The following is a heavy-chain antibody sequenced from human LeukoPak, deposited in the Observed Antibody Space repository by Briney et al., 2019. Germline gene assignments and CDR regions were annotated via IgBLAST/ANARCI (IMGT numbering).Heavy chain of an antibody. CDR1: GYTFTSYD. CDR3: ARERGGSYYFDY. Sequence: GASVKVSCKASGYTFTSYDINWVRQATGQGLEWMGRIIPILGIANYAQKFQGRVTITADKSTSTAYMELSSLRSEDTAVYYCARERGGSYYFDYWGQGTLVTVSS. CDR2: IIPILGIA. J-gene: IGHJ4*02. D-gene: IGHD3-10*01. V-gene: IGHV1-69*04.